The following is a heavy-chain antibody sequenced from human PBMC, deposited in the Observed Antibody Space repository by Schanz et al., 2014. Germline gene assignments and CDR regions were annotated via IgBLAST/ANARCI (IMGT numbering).Heavy chain of an antibody. CDR1: GYTFIVYY. J-gene: IGHJ4*02. CDR2: INPNTGGT. Sequence: KNSCKASGYTFIVYYLHWVRQAPGQGLEWMGWINPNTGGTSYAQKFQDWVAMTRDTSISTAYMELSRLRSDDTAVYYCTRAHGGSTGLFDYWGQGTLVTVYS. V-gene: IGHV1-2*04. CDR3: TRAHGGSTGLFDY. D-gene: IGHD3-16*01.